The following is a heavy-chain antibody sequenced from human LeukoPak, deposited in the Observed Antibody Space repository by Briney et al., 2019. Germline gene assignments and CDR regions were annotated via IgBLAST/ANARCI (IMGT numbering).Heavy chain of an antibody. V-gene: IGHV1-2*02. J-gene: IGHJ3*02. CDR3: ARVLRWNYVEDAFDI. Sequence: GASVKVSCKASGYTFTGYYMHWVRQAPGQGLEWMGWINPNSGGTNYAQKFQGRVTMTRDTSISTAYMELSSLRSDDTAVYYCARVLRWNYVEDAFDIWGQGTMVTVSS. CDR2: INPNSGGT. D-gene: IGHD1-7*01. CDR1: GYTFTGYY.